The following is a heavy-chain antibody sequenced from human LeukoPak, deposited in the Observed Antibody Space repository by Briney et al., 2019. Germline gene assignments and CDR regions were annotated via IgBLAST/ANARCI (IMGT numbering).Heavy chain of an antibody. Sequence: GGSLRLSCAASGFTSSDYYMSWIRQALGKGLEWVSDISKPGTYTDYADSVKARFTISRDNAKNSLYLQMNSLRAEDTAVYYCAREYYYTLDVWGQGTTVTVSS. CDR2: ISKPGTYT. V-gene: IGHV3-11*05. CDR1: GFTSSDYY. CDR3: AREYYYTLDV. J-gene: IGHJ6*02.